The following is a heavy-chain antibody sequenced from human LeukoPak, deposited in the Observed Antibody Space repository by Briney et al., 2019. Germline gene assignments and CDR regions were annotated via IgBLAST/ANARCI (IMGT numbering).Heavy chain of an antibody. Sequence: GGSLRLSCAASGFSFSSYGMHWVRQAPGKGLEWVGRIKSKSDYGTTDYAAPVKGRFTISRDDSKNTLYLQMNSLKTEDTAMYYCTRVTAYYDYGMDVRGQGTTVTVSS. CDR1: GFSFSSYG. J-gene: IGHJ6*02. CDR3: TRVTAYYDYGMDV. V-gene: IGHV3-15*01. D-gene: IGHD2-21*02. CDR2: IKSKSDYGTT.